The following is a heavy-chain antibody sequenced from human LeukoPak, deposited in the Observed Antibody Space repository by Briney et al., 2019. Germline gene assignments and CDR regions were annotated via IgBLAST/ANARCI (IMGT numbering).Heavy chain of an antibody. Sequence: SETLSLTCTVSGYSISSGYYWGWIRQPPGKGLEWIGSIYHSGLTYYNPSLKSRVTTSVDTSKNQFSLKLSSVTAADTAVYYCARAGRGCSSTSCPLTLLNGMDVWGKGTTVTVSS. D-gene: IGHD2-2*01. CDR2: IYHSGLT. CDR1: GYSISSGYY. V-gene: IGHV4-38-2*02. J-gene: IGHJ6*04. CDR3: ARAGRGCSSTSCPLTLLNGMDV.